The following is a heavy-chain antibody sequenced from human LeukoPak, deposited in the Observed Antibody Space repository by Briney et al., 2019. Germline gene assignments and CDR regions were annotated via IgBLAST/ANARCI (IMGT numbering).Heavy chain of an antibody. J-gene: IGHJ6*02. Sequence: PSETLSLTCTVSGGSISSGGYYWGWIRQPPGKGLEWIGSIYYSGSTYYNPSLKSRVTISVDTSKNQFSLKLSSVTAADTAVYYCASEYSSGWNYYYYGMDVWGQGTTVTVSS. CDR2: IYYSGST. V-gene: IGHV4-39*01. CDR1: GGSISSGGYY. CDR3: ASEYSSGWNYYYYGMDV. D-gene: IGHD6-19*01.